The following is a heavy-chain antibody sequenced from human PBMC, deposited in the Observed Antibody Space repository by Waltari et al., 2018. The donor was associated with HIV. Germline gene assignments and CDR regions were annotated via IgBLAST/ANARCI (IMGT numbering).Heavy chain of an antibody. CDR1: GFPFSNFW. CDR2: IKQDGSEK. D-gene: IGHD2-2*02. CDR3: ASPSIRAGMDV. V-gene: IGHV3-7*01. J-gene: IGHJ6*02. Sequence: EVQLVESGGGLVQPGGSLRLSCAASGFPFSNFWMSWVRQAPGKGLEWLANIKQDGSEKYYVDSVKGRFTISGDNAKNSLYLQMNSLRAEDTAVYYCASPSIRAGMDVWGQGTTVTVSS.